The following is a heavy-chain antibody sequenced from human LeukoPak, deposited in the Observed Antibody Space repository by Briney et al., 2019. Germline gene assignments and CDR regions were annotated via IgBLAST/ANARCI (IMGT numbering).Heavy chain of an antibody. CDR1: GFTFDDYG. CDR3: ARGFRNGPFDC. J-gene: IGHJ4*02. Sequence: GGSLRLSCEASGFTFDDYGMSGVRQRPGKGLEGVSGINRNGDSTDYADSVKGRFTISRDNAKNSHFLQMNSLEVEDTALYYCARGFRNGPFDCWGQGTLVTVSS. V-gene: IGHV3-20*04. CDR2: INRNGDST. D-gene: IGHD2-8*01.